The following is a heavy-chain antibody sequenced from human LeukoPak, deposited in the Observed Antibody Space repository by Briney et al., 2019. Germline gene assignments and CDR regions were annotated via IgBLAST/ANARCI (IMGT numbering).Heavy chain of an antibody. V-gene: IGHV4-59*01. J-gene: IGHJ6*02. Sequence: SETLSLTCTVSGGFISSYYWSWIRQPPGKGLEWIGYIYYSGSTNYNPSLKSRVTISVDTSKNQFSLKLSSVTAADTAVYYCARAGGPATKTPYGMDVWGQGTTVTVSS. CDR3: ARAGGPATKTPYGMDV. CDR2: IYYSGST. CDR1: GGFISSYY. D-gene: IGHD2-2*01.